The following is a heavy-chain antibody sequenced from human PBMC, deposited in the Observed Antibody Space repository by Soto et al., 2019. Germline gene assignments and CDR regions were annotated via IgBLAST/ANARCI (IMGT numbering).Heavy chain of an antibody. CDR2: ISAYNGNT. D-gene: IGHD2-15*01. J-gene: IGHJ6*02. V-gene: IGHV1-18*01. CDR3: ARDLRHSEDIVVVVAATNYYYYGMDV. Sequence: ASVKVSCKASGYTFTSYGTSWVRQAPGQGLEWMGWISAYNGNTNYAQKLQGRVTMTTDTSTSTAYLELRSLRSDDTAVYYCARDLRHSEDIVVVVAATNYYYYGMDVWGQGITVTVSS. CDR1: GYTFTSYG.